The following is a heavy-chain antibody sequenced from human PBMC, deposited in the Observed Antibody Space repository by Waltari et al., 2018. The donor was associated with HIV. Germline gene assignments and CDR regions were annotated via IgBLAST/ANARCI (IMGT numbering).Heavy chain of an antibody. D-gene: IGHD1-26*01. CDR1: GFTFSSYA. J-gene: IGHJ4*02. CDR3: AKGRVGTGTDYFDY. V-gene: IGHV3-23*01. CDR2: ISGSGDTT. Sequence: EVQLLESGGGLVQPGGSLRLSCAASGFTFSSYAMPWVRQAPGKGPEWVSSISGSGDTTKHADSVKGRITISRDNTKSTLYLQMNSPRAEDTAVYYCAKGRVGTGTDYFDYWGQGTLVIVSS.